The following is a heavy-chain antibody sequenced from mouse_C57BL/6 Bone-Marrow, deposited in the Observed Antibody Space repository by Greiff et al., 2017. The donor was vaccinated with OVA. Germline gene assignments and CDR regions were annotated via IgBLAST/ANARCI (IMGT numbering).Heavy chain of an antibody. J-gene: IGHJ4*01. CDR3: ARELRPGYAMDY. V-gene: IGHV3-1*01. CDR2: ISYSGST. CDR1: GYSITSGYD. D-gene: IGHD2-4*01. Sequence: DVQLQESGPGMVKPSQSLSLTCTVTGYSITSGYDWHWIRHFPGNKLEWMGYISYSGSTNYNPSLKSRISITHDTSKNHFFLKLNSVTTEDTATYYCARELRPGYAMDYWGQGTSVTVSS.